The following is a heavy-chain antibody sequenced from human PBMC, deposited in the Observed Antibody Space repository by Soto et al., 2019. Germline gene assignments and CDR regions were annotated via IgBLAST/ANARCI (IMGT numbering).Heavy chain of an antibody. CDR1: GGSISSYY. CDR3: ARSQPGYSSSRYIY. J-gene: IGHJ4*02. CDR2: IYYSGST. D-gene: IGHD6-13*01. V-gene: IGHV4-59*08. Sequence: SSETLSLTCTVSGGSISSYYWSWIRQPPGKGLEWIGYIYYSGSTNYNPSLKSRVTISVDTSKNQFSLKLSSATAADTAVYYCARSQPGYSSSRYIYWGQGTLVTVSS.